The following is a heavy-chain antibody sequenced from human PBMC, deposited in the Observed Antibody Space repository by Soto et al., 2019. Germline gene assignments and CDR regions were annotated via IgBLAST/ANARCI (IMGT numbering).Heavy chain of an antibody. V-gene: IGHV6-1*01. CDR2: TYYRSKWYN. D-gene: IGHD5-12*01. CDR1: GDSVSSNSPA. CDR3: ASEGGGYDNWFDP. J-gene: IGHJ5*02. Sequence: SQTLSLTCAISGDSVSSNSPAWNWIRQSPSRGLEWLGRTYYRSKWYNDYAVSVKSRITINPDTSKNQFSLQLNSVTPEDTAVYYCASEGGGYDNWFDPWGQGTLVTVSS.